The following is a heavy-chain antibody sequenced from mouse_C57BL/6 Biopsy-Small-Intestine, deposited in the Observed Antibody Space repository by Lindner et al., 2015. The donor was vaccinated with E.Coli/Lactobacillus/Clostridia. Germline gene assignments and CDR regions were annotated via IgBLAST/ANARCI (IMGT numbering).Heavy chain of an antibody. J-gene: IGHJ3*01. D-gene: IGHD3-1*01. CDR1: GYTFTSYA. V-gene: IGHV1-66*01. Sequence: SVKVSCKASGYTFTSYAMHWVRQAPDKGLSGWDGSTLANGNTKYSQKFQGRVTITWDTSASTAYMELSSLRSEDTAVYYCASQKLSTAMVPYDAFDIWGQGTMVTVSS. CDR3: ASQKLSTAMVPYDAFDI. CDR2: STLANGNT.